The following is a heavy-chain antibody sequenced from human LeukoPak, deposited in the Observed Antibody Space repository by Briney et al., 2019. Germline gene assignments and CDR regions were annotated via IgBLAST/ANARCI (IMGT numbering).Heavy chain of an antibody. Sequence: LQTLSLTCAVSGGSFSVCYWSWIRQPPGKGLEWIGEINHRGSTHYNPSLQSRVTISVDTSKNQFSLKLSSVTAADTAVYYCARDYGGNSGRGMDVWGQGTTVTVSS. CDR2: INHRGST. CDR1: GGSFSVCY. D-gene: IGHD4-23*01. CDR3: ARDYGGNSGRGMDV. J-gene: IGHJ6*02. V-gene: IGHV4-34*01.